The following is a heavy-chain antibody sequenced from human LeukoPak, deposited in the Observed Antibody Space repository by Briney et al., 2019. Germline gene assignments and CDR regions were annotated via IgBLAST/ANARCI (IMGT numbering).Heavy chain of an antibody. CDR1: GGSVSSGSYY. D-gene: IGHD2-2*01. J-gene: IGHJ5*02. Sequence: SETLSLTCTVSGGSVSSGSYYWSWSRQPPGKGLEWIGEINHSGSTNYNPSLKSRVTISVDSSKNQFSLKLSSVTAADTAVYYCARRKRSGCSSTSCLLNWFDPWGQGTLVTVSS. CDR3: ARRKRSGCSSTSCLLNWFDP. V-gene: IGHV4-61*01. CDR2: INHSGST.